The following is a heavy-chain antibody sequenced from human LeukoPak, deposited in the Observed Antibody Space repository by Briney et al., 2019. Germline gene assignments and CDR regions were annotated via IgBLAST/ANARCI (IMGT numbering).Heavy chain of an antibody. V-gene: IGHV4-59*12. D-gene: IGHD3-3*01. J-gene: IGHJ6*02. CDR1: GGSISSYY. CDR2: IYYSGST. CDR3: AQGYDFWSGYYYGMDV. Sequence: SETLSLTCTVSGGSISSYYWSWIRQPPGKGLEWIGYIYYSGSTNYNPSLKSRVTISVDTSKNQFSLKLSSVTAADTAVYYCAQGYDFWSGYYYGMDVWGQGTTVTVSS.